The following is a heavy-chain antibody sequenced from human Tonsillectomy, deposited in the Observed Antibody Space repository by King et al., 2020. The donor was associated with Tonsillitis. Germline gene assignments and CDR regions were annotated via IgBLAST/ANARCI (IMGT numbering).Heavy chain of an antibody. CDR1: GGSFSGYY. V-gene: IGHV4-34*01. D-gene: IGHD3-3*01. J-gene: IGHJ5*02. CDR3: ARVFSSGYSRSNNWFDP. CDR2: INYSGNI. Sequence: VQLPQWGAGLLKPSETLSLTCAVYGGSFSGYYWSWIRQPPGKGLEWIGEINYSGNIHVNPSLKSRVSISVDTSKTQVSLNVTSVTVADTAVYYCARVFSSGYSRSNNWFDPWGQGTLVTVSS.